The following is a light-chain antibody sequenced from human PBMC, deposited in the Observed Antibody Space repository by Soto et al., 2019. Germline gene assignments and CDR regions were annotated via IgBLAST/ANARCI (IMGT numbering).Light chain of an antibody. CDR2: EVN. Sequence: QSVLTQPPSASGSPGQSVTISCTGTISDIGDYDYVSWYQQHPDKAPKLIIYEVNKRPSGVPDRFSGSKSGNTASLAISGLRSEDEADYYCAAWDDSLSGVVFGGGTKLTVL. CDR3: AAWDDSLSGVV. V-gene: IGLV2-8*01. CDR1: ISDIGDYDY. J-gene: IGLJ2*01.